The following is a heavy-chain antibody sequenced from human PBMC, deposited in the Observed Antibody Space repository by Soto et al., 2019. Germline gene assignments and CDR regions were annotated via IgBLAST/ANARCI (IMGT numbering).Heavy chain of an antibody. CDR1: GGTFSSYA. V-gene: IGHV1-69*13. CDR2: IIPIFGTA. CDR3: ARSSIAARSSCWFDP. D-gene: IGHD6-6*01. Sequence: RASVKGSCKASGGTFSSYAISWVRQAPGQGLEWMGGIIPIFGTANYAQKFQGRVTITADESTSTAYMELSSLRSEDTAVYYCARSSIAARSSCWFDPWGQGNLVIVYS. J-gene: IGHJ5*02.